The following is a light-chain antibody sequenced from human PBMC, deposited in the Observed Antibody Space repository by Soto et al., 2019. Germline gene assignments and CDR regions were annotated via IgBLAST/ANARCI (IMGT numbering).Light chain of an antibody. V-gene: IGKV1-27*01. Sequence: DIEMTQSPSSLSASVGDRVTITCRASQGISNYLAWYQQKPGKVPTLLIYAASTLQSGVPSRFXXXGXXXXXXXXIXXXXPXDVXTXYXXKYTSALLTFGQGTRLDIK. CDR1: QGISNY. J-gene: IGKJ5*01. CDR2: AAS. CDR3: XKYTSALLT.